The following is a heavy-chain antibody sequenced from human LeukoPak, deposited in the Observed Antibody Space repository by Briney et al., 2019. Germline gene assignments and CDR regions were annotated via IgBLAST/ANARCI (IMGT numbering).Heavy chain of an antibody. D-gene: IGHD6-19*01. Sequence: PGGSVTLSCAASGFTFSSYAMHWVRQTPGKGLEWVAVISYDGSNKFFADSVKGRFTISRDNSKNTLYLQMNSLRAEDTAVYYCARDFRGALAGTRSSYFDSWGQGTLVTV. CDR2: ISYDGSNK. V-gene: IGHV3-30-3*01. CDR3: ARDFRGALAGTRSSYFDS. J-gene: IGHJ4*02. CDR1: GFTFSSYA.